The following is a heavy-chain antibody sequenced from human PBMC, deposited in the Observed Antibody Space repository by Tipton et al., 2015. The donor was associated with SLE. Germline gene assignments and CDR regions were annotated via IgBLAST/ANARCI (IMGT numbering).Heavy chain of an antibody. CDR3: ARGPYYYMDV. CDR2: IHYRGST. CDR1: GGSISGYY. Sequence: TLSLTCTVSGGSISGYYWSWVRQPPGQGLEWIGYIHYRGSTNYNPSLKSRVTISLDTSENQFSLKLSSVTAADTAVYYCARGPYYYMDVWGKGTTVTVSS. J-gene: IGHJ6*03. V-gene: IGHV4-59*01.